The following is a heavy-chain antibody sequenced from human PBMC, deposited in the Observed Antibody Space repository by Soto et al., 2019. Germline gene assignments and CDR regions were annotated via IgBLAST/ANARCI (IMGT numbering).Heavy chain of an antibody. Sequence: QVQLVQSGAEVKKPGSSVKVSCKASGGTFSSYAISWVRQAPGQGLEWMGGIIPIFGTANYAQKFQGRVKITADESTSTAYMELSSLRSEDTAVYYCAGFRPPPWMGLYGMDVWGQGTTVTVSS. CDR3: AGFRPPPWMGLYGMDV. CDR1: GGTFSSYA. J-gene: IGHJ6*02. V-gene: IGHV1-69*01. D-gene: IGHD2-2*03. CDR2: IIPIFGTA.